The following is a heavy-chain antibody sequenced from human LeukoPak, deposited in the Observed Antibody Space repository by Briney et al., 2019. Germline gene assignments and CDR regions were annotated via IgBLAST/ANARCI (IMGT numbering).Heavy chain of an antibody. J-gene: IGHJ3*01. V-gene: IGHV1-18*01. CDR2: ISAYNGNT. CDR3: ARVLSCDNPALGAFDF. Sequence: GASVKVSCKASGYTFTSYGISWVRKAPGQGLEWMGWISAYNGNTNYAQKFQGRVTVTTDTSTSTAYMELRNLRSDDTAVYYCARVLSCDNPALGAFDFWGQGTMVTVSS. CDR1: GYTFTSYG. D-gene: IGHD1-1*01.